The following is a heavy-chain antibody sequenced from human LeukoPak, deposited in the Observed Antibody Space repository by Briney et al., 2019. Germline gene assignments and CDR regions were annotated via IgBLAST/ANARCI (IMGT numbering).Heavy chain of an antibody. CDR2: IHYSGST. D-gene: IGHD6-13*01. V-gene: IGHV4-59*01. CDR1: GGSISGYY. Sequence: PSETLSLTCTVSGGSISGYYWSWIGQPPGKGREWIGYIHYSGSTNYNPSLQSRLTIFLDTSKNQFALKLNSVTAADTAVYYCVRDFIAAASGAFDIWGQGTTVTVSA. CDR3: VRDFIAAASGAFDI. J-gene: IGHJ3*02.